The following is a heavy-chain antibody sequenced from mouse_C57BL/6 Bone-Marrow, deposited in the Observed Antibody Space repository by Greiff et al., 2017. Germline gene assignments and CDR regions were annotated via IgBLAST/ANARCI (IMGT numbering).Heavy chain of an antibody. Sequence: EVMLVESGGGLVKPGGSLKLSCAASGFTFSDYGMHWVRQAPEKGLEWVAYISSGSSTIYYADTVKGRFTISRDNAKNTLFLQITSRRSEDTAMYYCARGGGFDYWGQGTTLTVSS. J-gene: IGHJ2*01. V-gene: IGHV5-17*01. CDR1: GFTFSDYG. CDR3: ARGGGFDY. CDR2: ISSGSSTI.